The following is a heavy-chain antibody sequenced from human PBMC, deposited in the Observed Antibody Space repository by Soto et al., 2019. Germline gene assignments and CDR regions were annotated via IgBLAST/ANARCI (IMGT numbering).Heavy chain of an antibody. CDR3: ARDRGGDAFDI. V-gene: IGHV3-33*01. J-gene: IGHJ3*02. CDR1: GFTFSSYG. Sequence: QVQLVESGGGVVQPGRSLRLSCAASGFTFSSYGMHWVRQAPGKGLEWVAVIWYDGSNKYYADSVKGRFTISRDNSKNTLYLQRNSLRAEDTAVYYCARDRGGDAFDIWGQGTMVTVSS. CDR2: IWYDGSNK. D-gene: IGHD3-10*01.